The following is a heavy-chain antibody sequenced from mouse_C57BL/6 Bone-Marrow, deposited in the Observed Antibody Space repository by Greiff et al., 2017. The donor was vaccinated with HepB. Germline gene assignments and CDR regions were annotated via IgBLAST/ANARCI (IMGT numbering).Heavy chain of an antibody. D-gene: IGHD3-2*02. CDR2: IYPGSGNT. V-gene: IGHV1-76*01. CDR3: ARGTAQATPFAY. CDR1: GYTFTDYY. Sequence: LVESGAELVRPGASVKLSCKASGYTFTDYYINWVKQRPGHGLEWIARIYPGSGNTYYNEKFKGKATLTAEKSSSTAYMQLRSLTSEDSAVYFCARGTAQATPFAYWGQGTLVTVSA. J-gene: IGHJ3*01.